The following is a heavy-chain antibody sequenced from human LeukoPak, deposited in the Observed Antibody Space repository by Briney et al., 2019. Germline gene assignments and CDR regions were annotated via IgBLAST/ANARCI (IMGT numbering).Heavy chain of an antibody. D-gene: IGHD5-24*01. J-gene: IGHJ4*02. V-gene: IGHV4-59*08. Sequence: SETLSLTCTVSGGSISSYYWSWIRQPPGKGLEWIGYIYYSGSTTYNPSLKSRVTISVDTSKNHFSLKLSSVTAADTAVYYCARMGDGYNYVFDYWGQGTLVPVSS. CDR1: GGSISSYY. CDR2: IYYSGST. CDR3: ARMGDGYNYVFDY.